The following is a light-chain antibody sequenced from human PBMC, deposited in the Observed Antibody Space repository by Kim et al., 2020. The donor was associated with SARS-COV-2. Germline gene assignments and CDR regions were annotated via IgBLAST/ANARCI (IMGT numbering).Light chain of an antibody. V-gene: IGLV1-40*01. CDR1: TSNIGAGYD. J-gene: IGLJ3*02. CDR2: GNS. Sequence: WVITSCSGGTSNIGAGYDVICYQQLPGTAPKNLIYGNSNRPSGVPARFSGAKSGTSASLAITGRQAEDEADYYCQSYYSSLSGSVFGGGTQLTVL. CDR3: QSYYSSLSGSV.